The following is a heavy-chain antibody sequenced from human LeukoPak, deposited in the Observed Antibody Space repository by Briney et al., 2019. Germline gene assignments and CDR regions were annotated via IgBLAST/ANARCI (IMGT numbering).Heavy chain of an antibody. J-gene: IGHJ4*02. D-gene: IGHD3-22*01. V-gene: IGHV1-2*02. Sequence: ASVTVSCTASGYTFTGYYMHWVRQAPGQGLEWIGWINPNSGGTNYAQKFQGRVTMTRYTAISTAYMELSRLRSDDTAVYYCARALDEYYYDSSGYSPYFDYWGQGTLVTVSS. CDR2: INPNSGGT. CDR3: ARALDEYYYDSSGYSPYFDY. CDR1: GYTFTGYY.